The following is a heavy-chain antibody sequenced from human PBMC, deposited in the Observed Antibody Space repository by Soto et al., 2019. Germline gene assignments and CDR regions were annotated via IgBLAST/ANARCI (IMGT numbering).Heavy chain of an antibody. J-gene: IGHJ4*02. CDR3: SSGGGSCQITFDF. CDR1: GGSISNSY. CDR2: MYYSGST. Sequence: QVQLQESGPGLVKPSETLSLTCTVSGGSISNSYWSWLRQPPGKGLEWIGYMYYSGSTNYNPSLTSRATISGDTSKKKFSMKLTSLTTSATAMYYCSSGGGSCQITFDFWGQRILVTVSS. D-gene: IGHD2-15*01. V-gene: IGHV4-59*01.